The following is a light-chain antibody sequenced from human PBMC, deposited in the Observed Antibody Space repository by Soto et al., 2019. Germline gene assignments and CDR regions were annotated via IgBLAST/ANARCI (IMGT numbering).Light chain of an antibody. Sequence: IVLTQSPGTLSLSPGERATLSCRASQSVISTSLAWYQQKPGQAPRLLIYGASSRATGIPDRFSGSGSGTDFTRTISRLASEEFAVYAWQYYGQLFGPGTKVDIK. J-gene: IGKJ3*01. CDR2: GAS. V-gene: IGKV3-20*01. CDR3: QYYGQL. CDR1: QSVISTS.